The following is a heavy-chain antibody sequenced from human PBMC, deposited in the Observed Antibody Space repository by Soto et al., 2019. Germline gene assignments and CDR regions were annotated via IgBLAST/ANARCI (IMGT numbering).Heavy chain of an antibody. J-gene: IGHJ4*02. CDR3: AKGESIADSSLALTYGDFDY. CDR1: GFTFSSYA. Sequence: GGSLRLSCAASGFTFSSYAMSWVRQAPGKGLEWVSAISGSGGSTYYADSVKGRFTISRDNSKNTLYLQMNSLRAEDMAVYYCAKGESIADSSLALTYGDFDYWGQGTLVTVSS. CDR2: ISGSGGST. D-gene: IGHD6-6*01. V-gene: IGHV3-23*01.